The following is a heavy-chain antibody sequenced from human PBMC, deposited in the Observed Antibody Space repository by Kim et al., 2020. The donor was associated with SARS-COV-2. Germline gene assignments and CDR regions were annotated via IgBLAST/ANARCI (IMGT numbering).Heavy chain of an antibody. J-gene: IGHJ4*02. V-gene: IGHV4-39*01. D-gene: IGHD3-3*01. CDR3: ARRYDFWSGNSGMETGGFDY. Sequence: SETLSLTCTVSGGSISSSSYYWGWIRQPPGKGLEWIGSIYYSGSTYYNPSLKSRVTISVDTSKNQFSLKLSSVTAADTAVYYCARRYDFWSGNSGMETGGFDYWGQGTLVTVSS. CDR2: IYYSGST. CDR1: GGSISSSSYY.